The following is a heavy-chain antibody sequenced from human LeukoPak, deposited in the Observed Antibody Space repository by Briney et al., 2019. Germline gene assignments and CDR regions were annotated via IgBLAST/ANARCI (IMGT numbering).Heavy chain of an antibody. CDR1: GGSISSSSYY. CDR2: IYYSGST. D-gene: IGHD6-13*01. V-gene: IGHV4-39*01. Sequence: SETLSLTCTVSGGSISSSSYYWGWIRQPPGKGLEWIGSIYYSGSTYYNPSLKSRVTISVDTSKNQFSLKLSSVTAADTAVHYCARHLHSSSWYSFDYWGQGTLVTVSS. J-gene: IGHJ4*02. CDR3: ARHLHSSSWYSFDY.